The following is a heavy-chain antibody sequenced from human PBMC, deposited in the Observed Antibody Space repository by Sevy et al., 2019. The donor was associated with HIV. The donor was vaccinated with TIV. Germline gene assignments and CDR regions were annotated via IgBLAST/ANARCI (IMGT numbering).Heavy chain of an antibody. J-gene: IGHJ6*02. CDR2: ISYDGSNK. CDR1: GFTFSSYA. V-gene: IGHV3-30-3*01. Sequence: GGSLRLSCAASGFTFSSYAMHWVRQAPGKGLEWVAVISYDGSNKYYADSVKGRFTISRDNSKNTLYLQMDGLRAEDTAHYYCARDDEADYYYFGMDVWGQGTTVTVSS. CDR3: ARDDEADYYYFGMDV.